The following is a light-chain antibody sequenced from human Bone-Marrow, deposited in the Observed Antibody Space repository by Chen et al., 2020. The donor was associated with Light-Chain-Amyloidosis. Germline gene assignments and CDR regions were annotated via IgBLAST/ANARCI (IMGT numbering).Light chain of an antibody. CDR1: QGIGND. CDR3: LQHNSYPWT. J-gene: IGKJ1*01. V-gene: IGKV1-17*01. Sequence: DIQMTQSPSSLSASVGDTVTITCRATQGIGNDLGWYHQKPGKAPKRLIYSGSSLQSGVPSRFTGSGSGTEFTLTISSLQPEDSSTYYCLQHNSYPWTFGQGTKVAIK. CDR2: SGS.